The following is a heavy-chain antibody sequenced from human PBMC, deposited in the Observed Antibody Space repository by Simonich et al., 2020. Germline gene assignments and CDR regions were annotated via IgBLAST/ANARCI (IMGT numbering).Heavy chain of an antibody. J-gene: IGHJ3*02. CDR3: AREGIAARDAFDI. Sequence: EVQMVESGGGLVQPGGSLRLSCAASGFTFSSYWMSWVRQATGEVVEGGANRRQDGSEKYYVDSVQGRFTIPRDNAKNSLYLQMNSLRAEDTAVYYCAREGIAARDAFDIWGQGTMVTVSS. CDR1: GFTFSSYW. V-gene: IGHV3-7*01. CDR2: RRQDGSEK. D-gene: IGHD6-6*01.